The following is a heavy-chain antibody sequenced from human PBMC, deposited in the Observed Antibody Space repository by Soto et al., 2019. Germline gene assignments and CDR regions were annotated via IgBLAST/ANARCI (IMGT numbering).Heavy chain of an antibody. CDR1: GGSFSGYY. D-gene: IGHD5-12*01. CDR2: INHSGST. V-gene: IGHV4-34*01. J-gene: IGHJ4*02. CDR3: ARRKLDSGYRHRFDY. Sequence: QVQLQQWGAGLLKPSETLYLTCDVYGGSFSGYYWSWIRQPPGQGLEWIGEINHSGSTNYNPSLKSGVTMSVDTSKNHFALRLSSVVAADTAVYYCARRKLDSGYRHRFDYCVQGTLVTVSS.